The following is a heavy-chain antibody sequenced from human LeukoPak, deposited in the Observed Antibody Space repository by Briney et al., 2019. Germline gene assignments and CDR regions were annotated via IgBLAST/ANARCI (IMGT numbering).Heavy chain of an antibody. J-gene: IGHJ6*02. D-gene: IGHD2-15*01. V-gene: IGHV1-18*01. CDR1: GYTFTSYG. CDR2: ISAYNGNT. Sequence: ASVKVSCKASGYTFTSYGISWVRQAPGQGLEWMGWISAYNGNTNYAQKLQGRVTMTTDTSTSTAYMELRSLRSDDTAVYYCARDRGDIADYYYGMDVWGQGTTVTVSS. CDR3: ARDRGDIADYYYGMDV.